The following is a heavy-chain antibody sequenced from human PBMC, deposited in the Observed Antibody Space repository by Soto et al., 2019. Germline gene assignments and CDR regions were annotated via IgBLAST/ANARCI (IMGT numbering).Heavy chain of an antibody. Sequence: EVQMVESGGGLIQPGGSLRLSCAASGFTVSSNYMSWVRQAPGKGLEWVSVIYSGGSTYYADSVKGRFTISRDNSKNTINLQMNSMSEEDTAVYYCASGSYGWFDPWGQGTLVTVS. J-gene: IGHJ5*02. CDR1: GFTVSSNY. CDR2: IYSGGST. V-gene: IGHV3-53*01. D-gene: IGHD1-26*01. CDR3: ASGSYGWFDP.